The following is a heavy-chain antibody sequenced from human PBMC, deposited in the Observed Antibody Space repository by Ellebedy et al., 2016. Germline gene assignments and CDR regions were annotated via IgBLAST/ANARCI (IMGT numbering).Heavy chain of an antibody. CDR2: ISPDGNDK. Sequence: GGSLRLXXAASGFTFCRYGIHWVRQAPGKGLEWVAIISPDGNDKYYSGFVMGRFTISRDNSKIRVDLQLNSLRIEDTAVYFCAKVRSPDFFNNYGMDVWGQGTTVTVSS. V-gene: IGHV3-30*18. CDR3: AKVRSPDFFNNYGMDV. J-gene: IGHJ6*02. CDR1: GFTFCRYG. D-gene: IGHD1-14*01.